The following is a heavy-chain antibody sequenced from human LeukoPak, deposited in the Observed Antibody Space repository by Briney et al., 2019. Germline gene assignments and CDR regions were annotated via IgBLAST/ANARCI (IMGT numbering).Heavy chain of an antibody. Sequence: QPGGPLRLSCAASGFTFSSYWMSWVRQAPGKGLEWVANIKQDGSEKYYVDSVKGRFTISRDNAKNSLYLQMNSLRAEDTAVYYCARDGDYDYVWGSYRYPPFDYWGQGTLVTVSS. CDR3: ARDGDYDYVWGSYRYPPFDY. D-gene: IGHD3-16*02. CDR2: IKQDGSEK. V-gene: IGHV3-7*01. J-gene: IGHJ4*02. CDR1: GFTFSSYW.